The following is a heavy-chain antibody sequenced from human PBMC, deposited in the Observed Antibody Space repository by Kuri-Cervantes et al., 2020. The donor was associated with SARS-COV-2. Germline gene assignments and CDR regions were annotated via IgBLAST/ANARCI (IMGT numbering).Heavy chain of an antibody. V-gene: IGHV1-18*01. CDR2: ISAYNGNT. CDR3: ARVVKGDGGMAVAVGAFDI. Sequence: ASVKVSCKASGYTFTSYGISWVRQAPGQGLEWMGWISAYNGNTNYAQKLQGRVTMTTDTSTSTAYMELRSLRSDDTAVYYCARVVKGDGGMAVAVGAFDIWGQGTMATVSS. J-gene: IGHJ3*02. D-gene: IGHD6-19*01. CDR1: GYTFTSYG.